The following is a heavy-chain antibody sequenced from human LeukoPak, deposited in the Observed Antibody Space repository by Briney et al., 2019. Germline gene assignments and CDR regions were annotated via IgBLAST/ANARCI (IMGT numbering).Heavy chain of an antibody. CDR3: VKDSAMVRGVIIPYYFDY. CDR1: GFTFSSYA. D-gene: IGHD3-10*01. V-gene: IGHV3-64D*06. CDR2: ISSNGGST. Sequence: GGSLRLSCSASGFTFSSYAMHWVRQAPGKGLEYVSAISSNGGSTYYADSVKGRFTISRDNSKNTLYLQKSSLRAEDTAVYYCVKDSAMVRGVIIPYYFDYWGQGTLVTVSS. J-gene: IGHJ4*02.